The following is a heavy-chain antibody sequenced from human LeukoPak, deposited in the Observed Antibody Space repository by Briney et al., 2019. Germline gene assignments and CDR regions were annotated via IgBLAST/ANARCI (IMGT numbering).Heavy chain of an antibody. Sequence: GASVKVSCKASGYTFTGYYMHWVRQAPGQGLEWMGRINPNRGGTNYAQKFQGRVTMTRDTSISTAYMELSRLRSDDTAVYYCARDLYSSSWYGYSYWGQGTLVTVSS. J-gene: IGHJ4*02. CDR1: GYTFTGYY. CDR3: ARDLYSSSWYGYSY. V-gene: IGHV1-2*06. D-gene: IGHD6-13*01. CDR2: INPNRGGT.